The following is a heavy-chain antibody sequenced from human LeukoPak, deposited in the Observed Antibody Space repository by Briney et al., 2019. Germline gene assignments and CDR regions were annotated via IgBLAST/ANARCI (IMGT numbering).Heavy chain of an antibody. CDR3: ARKNYCSGGSCYSRGWFDP. J-gene: IGHJ5*02. V-gene: IGHV3-30*02. CDR1: GLTFSTYG. D-gene: IGHD2-15*01. CDR2: IRYDGSNK. Sequence: GGPRRLSGAGPGLTFSTYGMHWVRRAPGKGLEGGAFIRYDGSNKYYADSVKGRFTISRDNSKNTLYLQMNSLRAEDTAMYYCARKNYCSGGSCYSRGWFDPWGQGTLVTVSS.